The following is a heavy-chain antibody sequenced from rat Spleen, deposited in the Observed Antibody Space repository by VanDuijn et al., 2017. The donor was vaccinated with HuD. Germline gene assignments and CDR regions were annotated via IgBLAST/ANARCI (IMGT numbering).Heavy chain of an antibody. D-gene: IGHD1-1*01. V-gene: IGHV5-46*01. CDR2: ISSGGSNT. CDR1: GFTFSSFT. Sequence: EVQLVESGGGLVQPGRSLKLSCVASGFTFSSFTMAWVRQAPKKGLEWVATISSGGSNTYYPDSVKGRFTISRDNAKSNLYLQMDSLRSEDTATYYCTRDRGYYSGDRPRFDYWGQGVMVTVSS. CDR3: TRDRGYYSGDRPRFDY. J-gene: IGHJ2*01.